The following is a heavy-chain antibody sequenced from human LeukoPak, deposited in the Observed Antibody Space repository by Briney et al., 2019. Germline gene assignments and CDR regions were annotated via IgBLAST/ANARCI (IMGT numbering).Heavy chain of an antibody. J-gene: IGHJ6*03. D-gene: IGHD3-3*01. CDR2: IWYDEITK. V-gene: IGHV3-30*02. CDR3: ARDGGGYYYYYMDV. CDR1: GFTFRSYG. Sequence: GGSLRLSCVASGFTFRSYGIHWVRQAPGKGLEWLAFIWYDEITKDCADSVKGRFTISRDNSKNTLYLQMNSLRAEDTAVYYCARDGGGYYYYYMDVWGKGTTVTVSS.